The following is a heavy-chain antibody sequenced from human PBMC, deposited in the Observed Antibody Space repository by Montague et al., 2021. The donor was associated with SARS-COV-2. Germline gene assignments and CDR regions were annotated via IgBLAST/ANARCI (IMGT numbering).Heavy chain of an antibody. CDR2: IYSGGST. J-gene: IGHJ6*02. V-gene: IGHV3-66*01. Sequence: SLRLSCAASGFTFSSYAMHWVRQAPGKGLEWVSVIYSGGSTYYADSVKGRFTISRDNSKNTLYLQMNSLRAEDTAVYYCARDRHWTNTYYDILTGYQYYYYGMDVWGQGTTVTVSS. CDR3: ARDRHWTNTYYDILTGYQYYYYGMDV. D-gene: IGHD3-9*01. CDR1: GFTFSSYA.